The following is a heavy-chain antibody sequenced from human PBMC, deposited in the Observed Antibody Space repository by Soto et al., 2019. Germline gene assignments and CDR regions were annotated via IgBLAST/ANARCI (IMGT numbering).Heavy chain of an antibody. V-gene: IGHV4-59*08. CDR2: IHHSGST. CDR3: ARQGFGQLHGLVDV. CDR1: GGSITSHY. J-gene: IGHJ6*02. Sequence: QVQLQESGPGLVKPSETLSLTCSVSGGSITSHYCSWFRQLPGKGLEWIGYIHHSGSTSYNPSRKRRLTMSVDTSKTQFSLKVSSVTAADTALYFCARQGFGQLHGLVDVWGPGTTVTVS. D-gene: IGHD3-10*01.